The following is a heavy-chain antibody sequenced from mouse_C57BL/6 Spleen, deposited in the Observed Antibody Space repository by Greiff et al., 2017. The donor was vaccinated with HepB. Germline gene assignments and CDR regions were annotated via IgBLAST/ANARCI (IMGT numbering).Heavy chain of an antibody. V-gene: IGHV1-82*01. CDR1: GYAFSSSW. Sequence: VQLVESGPELVKPGASVKISCKASGYAFSSSWMNWVKQRPGKGLEWIGRIYPGDGDTNYNGKFKGKATLTADKSSSTAYMQLSSLTSEDSAVYFCARGGDYGNYGDYWGQGTTLTVSS. CDR3: ARGGDYGNYGDY. CDR2: IYPGDGDT. D-gene: IGHD2-1*01. J-gene: IGHJ2*01.